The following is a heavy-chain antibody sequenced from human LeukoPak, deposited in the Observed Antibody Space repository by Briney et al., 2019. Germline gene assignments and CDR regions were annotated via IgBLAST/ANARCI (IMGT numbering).Heavy chain of an antibody. V-gene: IGHV3-23*01. Sequence: PGGTLRLSCAASGFTFGSYATSWVRQAPGKGLEWVSATSGSGGTTLYADSVKGRFTISRDNSKNTLYLQMNSLRAEDTAVYYCAKAYGRGWYDYYFDYWGQGTLVTVSS. CDR3: AKAYGRGWYDYYFDY. CDR2: TSGSGGTT. CDR1: GFTFGSYA. J-gene: IGHJ4*02. D-gene: IGHD6-19*01.